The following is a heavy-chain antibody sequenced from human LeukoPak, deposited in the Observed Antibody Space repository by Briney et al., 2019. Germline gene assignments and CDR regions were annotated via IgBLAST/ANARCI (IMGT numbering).Heavy chain of an antibody. J-gene: IGHJ4*02. CDR1: GFTFSSYA. CDR3: AKDRERGYSYASVFDY. CDR2: ISGSGGST. D-gene: IGHD5-18*01. Sequence: PGGSLRLSCAASGFTFSSYAMSWVRQAPGKGLEWVSAISGSGGSTYYADSVKGRFTISRDNSKNTLYLQMNSLRAEDTAVYYCAKDRERGYSYASVFDYWGQGTLVTVSS. V-gene: IGHV3-23*01.